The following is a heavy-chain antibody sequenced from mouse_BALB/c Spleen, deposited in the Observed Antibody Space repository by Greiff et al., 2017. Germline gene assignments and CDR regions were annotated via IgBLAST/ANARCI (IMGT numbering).Heavy chain of an antibody. CDR3: ARPGTGYFDV. CDR1: GYTFTDYA. Sequence: QVHVKQSGAELVRPGVSVKISCKGSGYTFTDYAMHWVKQSHAKSLEWIGVISTYYGDASYNQKFKGKATMTVDKSSSTAYMELARLTSEDSAIYYCARPGTGYFDVWGAGTTVTVSS. J-gene: IGHJ1*01. V-gene: IGHV1S137*01. CDR2: ISTYYGDA. D-gene: IGHD4-1*01.